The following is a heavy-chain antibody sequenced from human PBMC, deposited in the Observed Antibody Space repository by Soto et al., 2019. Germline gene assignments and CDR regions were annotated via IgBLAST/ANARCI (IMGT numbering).Heavy chain of an antibody. CDR1: GFTFSSYG. CDR2: IWYDGSNK. Sequence: QVQLVESGGGVVQPGRSLRLSCAASGFTFSSYGMHWVRQAPGKGLEWVAVIWYDGSNKYYADSVKGRFTISRDNSKNTLYLQINSLRAEDTAVYYCARDSGQWLRGYFDYWGQGTLVTVSS. J-gene: IGHJ4*02. V-gene: IGHV3-33*01. D-gene: IGHD5-12*01. CDR3: ARDSGQWLRGYFDY.